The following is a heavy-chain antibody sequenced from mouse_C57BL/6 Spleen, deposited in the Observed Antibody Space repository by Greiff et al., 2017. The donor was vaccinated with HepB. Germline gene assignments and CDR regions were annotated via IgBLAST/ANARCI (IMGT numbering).Heavy chain of an antibody. J-gene: IGHJ4*01. CDR2: IDPSDSET. CDR1: GYTFTSYW. V-gene: IGHV1-52*01. CDR3: AREREYSIYARDD. Sequence: VQLQQPGAELVRPGSSVKLSCKASGYTFTSYWMHWVKQRPIQGLEWIGNIDPSDSETHYNHKFKDKATLTVDKSSSPAYMPLSSLTAEDSAVYYCAREREYSIYARDDWGQGTAVTGAS. D-gene: IGHD2-5*01.